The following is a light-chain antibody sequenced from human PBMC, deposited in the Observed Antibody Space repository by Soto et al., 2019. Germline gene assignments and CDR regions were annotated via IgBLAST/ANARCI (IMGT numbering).Light chain of an antibody. V-gene: IGLV1-40*01. CDR3: QSYDSSLSVWV. CDR2: GNN. CDR1: SSNIGAGYD. J-gene: IGLJ3*02. Sequence: QSVLTQPPSVSGAPGQRVTISCTGSSSNIGAGYDVHWYHQLPGTAPKLLIYGNNNRPSGFPDRFSGSRSGTSASLAITGLQAEDEADYYCQSYDSSLSVWVFGGGTKLTVL.